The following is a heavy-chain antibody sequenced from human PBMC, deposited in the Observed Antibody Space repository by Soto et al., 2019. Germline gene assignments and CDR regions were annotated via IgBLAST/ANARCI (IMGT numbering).Heavy chain of an antibody. Sequence: SGPTLVNPTHTLTLTCTFSGFSLSTSGMCVSWIRQPPGKALEWLALIDWDDDKYYSTSLKTRLTISKDTSKNQVVLTMTNMDHVDTATYYCARGQDRYYDFWSGSYYYYYGMDVWGQGTTVTVS. D-gene: IGHD3-3*01. CDR2: IDWDDDK. J-gene: IGHJ6*02. CDR1: GFSLSTSGMC. V-gene: IGHV2-70*01. CDR3: ARGQDRYYDFWSGSYYYYYGMDV.